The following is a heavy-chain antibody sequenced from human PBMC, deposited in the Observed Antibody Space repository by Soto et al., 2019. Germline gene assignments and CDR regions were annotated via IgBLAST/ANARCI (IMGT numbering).Heavy chain of an antibody. V-gene: IGHV3-33*01. J-gene: IGHJ6*02. CDR1: GFTFSSYG. Sequence: QVQLVESGGGVVQPGRSLRLSCAASGFTFSSYGMHWVRQAPGKGLEWVAVIWYDGSNKYYADSVKGRFTISRDNSKNTLYLQMNSLRAEDTAVYYCARYTSTHYYYYGMDVWGQATTVTVSS. CDR2: IWYDGSNK. CDR3: ARYTSTHYYYYGMDV.